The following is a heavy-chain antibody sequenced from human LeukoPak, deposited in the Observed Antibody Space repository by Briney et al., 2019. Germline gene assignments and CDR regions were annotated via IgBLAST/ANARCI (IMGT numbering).Heavy chain of an antibody. CDR2: ISNSGTA. CDR1: GASISSGRYY. V-gene: IGHV4-31*03. Sequence: SETLSLTCTVSGASISSGRYYWGWIRQHPGKGLEWIGYISNSGTAHYNPSLESRVTISGDASENHFSLNLASVTAADTAIYYCARDYGDSYDAFDIWGQGTVVTVSS. J-gene: IGHJ3*02. D-gene: IGHD2-21*01. CDR3: ARDYGDSYDAFDI.